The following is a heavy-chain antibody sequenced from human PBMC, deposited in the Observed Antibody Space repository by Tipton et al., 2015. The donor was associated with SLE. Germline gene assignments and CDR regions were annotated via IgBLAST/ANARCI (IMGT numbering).Heavy chain of an antibody. CDR2: ISGGGST. CDR1: GFTFSYYN. CDR3: AKFEKTTDFYLDS. J-gene: IGHJ4*02. Sequence: SLRLSCTASGFTFSYYNMNWVRQAPGEGLEWVSAISGGGSTYYADFVKGRFSISIDKSKKTLFLQMNSLRVDDTATYYCAKFEKTTDFYLDSWGQGTLVSVPS. V-gene: IGHV3-23*01. D-gene: IGHD1/OR15-1a*01.